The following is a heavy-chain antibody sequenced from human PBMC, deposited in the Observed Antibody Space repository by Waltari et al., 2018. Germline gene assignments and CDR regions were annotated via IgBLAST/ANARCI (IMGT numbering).Heavy chain of an antibody. CDR3: ARVVSSGYPDI. CDR2: IRYDGSNK. CDR1: VFPFCVFG. Sequence: QVQLVECGGGVVQPGGSLRLSCAASVFPFCVFGLPSVRQAPGKGLEWVAFIRYDGSNKYYADSVKGRFTISRDNSKNTLYLQMNSLRAEDTAVYYCARVVSSGYPDIWGQGTMVTVSS. J-gene: IGHJ3*02. D-gene: IGHD6-19*01. V-gene: IGHV3-30*02.